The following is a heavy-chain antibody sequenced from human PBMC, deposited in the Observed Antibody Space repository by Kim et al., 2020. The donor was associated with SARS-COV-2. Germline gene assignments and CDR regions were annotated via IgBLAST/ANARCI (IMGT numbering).Heavy chain of an antibody. D-gene: IGHD3-9*01. J-gene: IGHJ4*02. CDR2: T. V-gene: IGHV1-24*01. Sequence: TIYAKKFQGRVTMTEDTSTDTAYMELSSLRSEDTAVYYCATVRYFDWPHWGQGTLVTVSS. CDR3: ATVRYFDWPH.